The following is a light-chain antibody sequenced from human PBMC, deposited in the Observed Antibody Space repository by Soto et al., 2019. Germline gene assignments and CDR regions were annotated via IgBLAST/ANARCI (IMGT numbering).Light chain of an antibody. J-gene: IGKJ4*01. Sequence: DIQLTQSPSSLSASVGDRVTITCQASQAIITYFNWFQQKPGKAPKLLIYDASHLETGAPSRFSGSGSGTAFTFTISSLQPEDIGTYFCQQYDNLPLTFGGGTKVDI. CDR3: QQYDNLPLT. CDR2: DAS. CDR1: QAIITY. V-gene: IGKV1-33*01.